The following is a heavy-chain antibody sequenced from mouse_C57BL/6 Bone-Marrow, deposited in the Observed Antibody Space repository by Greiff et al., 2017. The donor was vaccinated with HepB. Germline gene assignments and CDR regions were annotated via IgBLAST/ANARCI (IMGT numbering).Heavy chain of an antibody. CDR2: ISNGGGST. CDR1: GFTFSDYY. Sequence: DVMLVESGGGLVQPGGSLKLSCAASGFTFSDYYMYWVRQTPEKRLEWVAYISNGGGSTYYPDTVKGRFTISRDNAKNTRYLQMSRLKSEDTAMYYCARQRDGSSSHFDYWGQGTTLTVSS. D-gene: IGHD1-1*01. J-gene: IGHJ2*01. V-gene: IGHV5-12*01. CDR3: ARQRDGSSSHFDY.